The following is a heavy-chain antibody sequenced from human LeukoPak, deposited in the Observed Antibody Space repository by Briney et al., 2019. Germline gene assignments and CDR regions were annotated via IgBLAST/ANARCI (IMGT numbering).Heavy chain of an antibody. Sequence: PSETLSLTCTVSGGSLSSYYWSWIRQPPGKGLEWIGYIYYSGSTNYNPSLKSRVTISVDTSKNQFSLKLSSVTAADTAVYYCARASGYDLLGWFDPGGQGTLVTVSS. V-gene: IGHV4-59*01. J-gene: IGHJ5*02. CDR1: GGSLSSYY. CDR2: IYYSGST. D-gene: IGHD5-12*01. CDR3: ARASGYDLLGWFDP.